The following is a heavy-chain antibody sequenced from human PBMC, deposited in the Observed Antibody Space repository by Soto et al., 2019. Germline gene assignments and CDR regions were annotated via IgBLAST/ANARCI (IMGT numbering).Heavy chain of an antibody. D-gene: IGHD2-8*01. CDR1: GGSISSYY. Sequence: PSETLSLTCTVSGGSISSYYWSWIRQPPGKGLEWIGYIYYSGSTNYNPSLKSRVTISVDTSKNQFSLKLSSVTAADTAVYYCARGAYCTNGVCLKSNWFDPWGQGTLVTVSS. J-gene: IGHJ5*02. CDR3: ARGAYCTNGVCLKSNWFDP. CDR2: IYYSGST. V-gene: IGHV4-59*01.